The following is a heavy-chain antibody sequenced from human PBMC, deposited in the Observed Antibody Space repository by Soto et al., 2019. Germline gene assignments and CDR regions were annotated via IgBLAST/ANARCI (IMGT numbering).Heavy chain of an antibody. Sequence: PSETLSLTCTVSGGSISSYYWSWIRQPPGKGLEWIGYIYYSGSTNYNPSLESRVTISVDTSKNQFSLKLSSVTAADTAVYYCARRGWFGDKNWFDPWGQGTLVTVSS. CDR2: IYYSGST. CDR1: GGSISSYY. V-gene: IGHV4-59*01. D-gene: IGHD3-10*01. CDR3: ARRGWFGDKNWFDP. J-gene: IGHJ5*02.